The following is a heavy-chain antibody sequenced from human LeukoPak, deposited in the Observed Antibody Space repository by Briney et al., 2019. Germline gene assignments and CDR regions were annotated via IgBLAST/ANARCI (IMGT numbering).Heavy chain of an antibody. CDR2: ISGSGSNK. J-gene: IGHJ4*02. D-gene: IGHD6-19*01. CDR3: ATSQLSVDGIIGD. CDR1: GFTFSDYF. V-gene: IGHV3-11*04. Sequence: GGSLRLSCAASGFTFSDYFMTWIRQAPGKGLEWVSYISGSGSNKYYADSVKGRFTISRDNAKNSLYLQMNSLRVEDTAVYYCATSQLSVDGIIGDWGQGTLVTVSS.